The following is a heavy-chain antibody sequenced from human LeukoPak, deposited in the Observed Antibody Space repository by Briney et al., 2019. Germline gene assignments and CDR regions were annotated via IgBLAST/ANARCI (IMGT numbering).Heavy chain of an antibody. CDR3: ARVKGSGYYYVFDY. J-gene: IGHJ4*02. D-gene: IGHD3-22*01. CDR2: IHYSWST. Sequence: SETLSLTCTVSGGSISSNYWSWIRQSPGKGLEWIGYIHYSWSTSYNPSLKSRVTISVDTSKNQFSLKLSSVTAADTAVYYCARVKGSGYYYVFDYWGQGTLVTVSS. CDR1: GGSISSNY. V-gene: IGHV4-59*01.